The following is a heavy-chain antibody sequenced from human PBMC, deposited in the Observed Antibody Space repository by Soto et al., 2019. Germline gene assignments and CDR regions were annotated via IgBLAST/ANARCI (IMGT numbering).Heavy chain of an antibody. Sequence: QVQLVQSGAEVKKPGSSVKVSCKASGGTFSSYAISWVRQAPGQGLEWMGGIIPIFGTANYAQKFQGRVTITADKSTSTAYMELSSLRSEDTAVYYCARDPNFWVRGWAYGMDVWGQGTTVTVSS. J-gene: IGHJ6*02. V-gene: IGHV1-69*06. CDR3: ARDPNFWVRGWAYGMDV. D-gene: IGHD3-10*01. CDR1: GGTFSSYA. CDR2: IIPIFGTA.